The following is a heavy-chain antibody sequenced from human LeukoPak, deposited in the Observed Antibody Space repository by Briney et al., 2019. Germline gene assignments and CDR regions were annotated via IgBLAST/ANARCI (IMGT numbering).Heavy chain of an antibody. J-gene: IGHJ4*02. D-gene: IGHD3-10*01. CDR2: IYYSGST. CDR1: GDSISSGGYY. CDR3: ARDRGGSGNFDY. Sequence: SQTLSLTCTVSGDSISSGGYYWSWIRQHPGKGLEWIGYIYYSGSTYYNPSLKSRVTISIDTSKNQFSLKLSSVTAADTAVYYCARDRGGSGNFDYWGQGTLVTVSS. V-gene: IGHV4-31*03.